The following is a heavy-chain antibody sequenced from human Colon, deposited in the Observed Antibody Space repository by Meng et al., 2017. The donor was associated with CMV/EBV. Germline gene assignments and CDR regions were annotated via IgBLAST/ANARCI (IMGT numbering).Heavy chain of an antibody. CDR1: GGSISSYY. Sequence: SETLSLTCTVSGGSISSYYWSWIRQPPGKGLEWIGYIYYSGSTNYNPSLKSRVTISVDTSKNQFSLKLSSVTAADTAVYYCARGEQLSDFDYWGQGTLVTVFS. D-gene: IGHD6-6*01. CDR3: ARGEQLSDFDY. V-gene: IGHV4-59*01. CDR2: IYYSGST. J-gene: IGHJ4*02.